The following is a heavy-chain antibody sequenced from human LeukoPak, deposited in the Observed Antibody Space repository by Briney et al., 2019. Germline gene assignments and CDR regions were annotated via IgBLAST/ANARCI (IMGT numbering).Heavy chain of an antibody. V-gene: IGHV1-24*01. Sequence: ASVKVSCKVSGYTLTELSMHWVRQAPGEGLEWMGGFDPEDGETIYAQKFQGRVTMTEDTSTDTAYMELSSLRSEDTAVYYCATGAKSIAARWGPYYGMDVWGQGTTVTVSS. CDR2: FDPEDGET. D-gene: IGHD6-6*01. CDR1: GYTLTELS. CDR3: ATGAKSIAARWGPYYGMDV. J-gene: IGHJ6*02.